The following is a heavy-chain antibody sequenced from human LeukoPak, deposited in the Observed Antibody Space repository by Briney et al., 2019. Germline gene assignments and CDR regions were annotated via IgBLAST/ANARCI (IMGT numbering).Heavy chain of an antibody. CDR2: ISSSSSYI. Sequence: PGGSLRLSCADSGFTFSSYAMHWVRQAPGKGLEWVSSISSSSSYIYYADSVKGRFTISRDNAKNSLYLQMNSLRAEDTAVYYCARAAENYGGRFDSWGQGTLVTVSS. J-gene: IGHJ4*02. CDR3: ARAAENYGGRFDS. V-gene: IGHV3-21*01. D-gene: IGHD3-16*01. CDR1: GFTFSSYA.